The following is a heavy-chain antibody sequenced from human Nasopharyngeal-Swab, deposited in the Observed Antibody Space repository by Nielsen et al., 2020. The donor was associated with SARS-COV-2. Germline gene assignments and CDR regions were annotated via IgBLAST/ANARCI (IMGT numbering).Heavy chain of an antibody. V-gene: IGHV4-59*01. J-gene: IGHJ4*02. Sequence: LETLSLTCTVSGGSISSYYWSWIRQPPGKGLEWIGYIYYSGSTNYNPSLKSRVTISVDTSKNQFSLKLSSVTAADTAVYYCARIGCSSTSCYSFDYWGQGTLVTVSS. D-gene: IGHD2-2*01. CDR2: IYYSGST. CDR3: ARIGCSSTSCYSFDY. CDR1: GGSISSYY.